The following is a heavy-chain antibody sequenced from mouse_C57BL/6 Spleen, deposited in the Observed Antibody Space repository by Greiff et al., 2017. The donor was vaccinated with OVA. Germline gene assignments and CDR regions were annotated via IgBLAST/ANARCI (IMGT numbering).Heavy chain of an antibody. CDR2: ISDGGSYT. V-gene: IGHV5-4*03. CDR1: GFTFSSYA. D-gene: IGHD1-1*01. J-gene: IGHJ2*01. Sequence: EVKLVESGGGLVKPGGSLKLSCAASGFTFSSYAMSWVRQTPEKRLEWVATISDGGSYTYYPDNVKGRFTISRDNAKNNLYLQMSHLKSEDTAMYYCARGGGPTVADFDYWGQGTTLTVSS. CDR3: ARGGGPTVADFDY.